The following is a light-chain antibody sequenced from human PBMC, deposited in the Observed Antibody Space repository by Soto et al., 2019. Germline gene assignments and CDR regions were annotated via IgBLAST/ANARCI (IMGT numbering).Light chain of an antibody. CDR3: QVWDSSSDHVV. CDR1: NIGSKS. Sequence: SYVLTQPPSVSVAPGQTARITCGGNNIGSKSVHWYQQKPGQAPVVVVYDVRDRPPGIPERFSGSNSGSTATLTISRVEAGDEADYYCQVWDSSSDHVVFGGGTKVTVL. CDR2: DVR. J-gene: IGLJ2*01. V-gene: IGLV3-21*02.